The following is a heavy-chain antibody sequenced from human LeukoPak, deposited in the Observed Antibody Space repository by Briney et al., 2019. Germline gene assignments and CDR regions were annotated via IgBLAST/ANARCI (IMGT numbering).Heavy chain of an antibody. V-gene: IGHV1-46*03. CDR2: INPSGGST. CDR3: ARVRGDYGETDSDAFDI. J-gene: IGHJ3*02. Sequence: ASVKVSCKASGYTFTSYYMHWVRQAPGQGLEWMGIINPSGGSTSYAQKFQGRVTMTRDTSTSTVYMELSSLRSEDTAVYYCARVRGDYGETDSDAFDIWGQGTMVTVSS. CDR1: GYTFTSYY. D-gene: IGHD4-17*01.